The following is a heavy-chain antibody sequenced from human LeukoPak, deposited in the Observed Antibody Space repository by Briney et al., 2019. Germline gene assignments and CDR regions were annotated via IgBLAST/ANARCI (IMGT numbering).Heavy chain of an antibody. CDR1: GFAFESFT. Sequence: GGSLRLSCAGSGFAFESFTMTWVRQAPGKGLEWVSLISDTGRDINYADSVRGRFTISRDNTKNSLFLQMDSLRVEDTAIYYCAKGLFSGYDKYLDSWGQGTLVTVSS. J-gene: IGHJ4*02. D-gene: IGHD5-12*01. CDR3: AKGLFSGYDKYLDS. V-gene: IGHV3-21*04. CDR2: ISDTGRDI.